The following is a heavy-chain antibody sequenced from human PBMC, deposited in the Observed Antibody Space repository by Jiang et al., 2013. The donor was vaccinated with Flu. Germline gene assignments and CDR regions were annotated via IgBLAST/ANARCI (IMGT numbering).Heavy chain of an antibody. D-gene: IGHD6-19*01. Sequence: GPGLVKPSETLSLTCTVSGDSISGYYWSWIRQSPGKGLEWIGYFYTSGSTNYNPSLKSRVTISIDTSKNQFSLRLSSVTAADTALYFCVQSVSPYDPFHIWGQGTMVTVSS. V-gene: IGHV4-4*08. CDR1: GDSISGYY. J-gene: IGHJ3*02. CDR2: FYTSGST. CDR3: VQSVSPYDPFHI.